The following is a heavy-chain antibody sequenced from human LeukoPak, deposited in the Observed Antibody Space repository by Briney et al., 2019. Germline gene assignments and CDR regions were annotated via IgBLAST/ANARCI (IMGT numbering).Heavy chain of an antibody. D-gene: IGHD2-21*02. V-gene: IGHV3-23*01. Sequence: GGSLRLSCAASGFTFSNYAMSWVRQAPGKGLEWVPGITNSGGGTFYADSVKGRFTISRDNSKNTLYLQMNNLRAEDTAIYHCAKKGAVTATGYFDYWGQGTLVTVSS. CDR2: ITNSGGGT. CDR1: GFTFSNYA. J-gene: IGHJ4*02. CDR3: AKKGAVTATGYFDY.